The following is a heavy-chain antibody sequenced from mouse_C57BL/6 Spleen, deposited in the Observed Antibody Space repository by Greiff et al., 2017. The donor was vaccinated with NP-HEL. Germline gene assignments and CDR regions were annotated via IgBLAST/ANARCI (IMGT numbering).Heavy chain of an antibody. J-gene: IGHJ1*03. V-gene: IGHV1-82*01. CDR3: AREDWDAWYFDV. Sequence: VQLQQSGPELVKPGASVKISCKASGYAFSSSWMNWVKQRPGKGLEWIGRIYPGDGDTNYNGKFTGKATLTADKSSSTAYMQLSSLTSEDSAVYFCAREDWDAWYFDVWGTGTTVTVSS. CDR2: IYPGDGDT. D-gene: IGHD4-1*01. CDR1: GYAFSSSW.